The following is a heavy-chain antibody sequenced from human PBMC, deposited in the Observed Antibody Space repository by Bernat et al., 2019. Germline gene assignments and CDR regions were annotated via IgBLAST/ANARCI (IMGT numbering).Heavy chain of an antibody. CDR2: INAGNGNT. Sequence: QVQLVQSGVEVKKPGASVKVSCKASGYTFTSYAMHWVRQAPGQRLEWMGWINAGNGNTKYSQKFQGRVTITRDTSASTAYMELSSLRSEDTAVYYCARESRDAQWLGPLGVNWFDPWGQGTLVTVSS. J-gene: IGHJ5*02. CDR3: ARESRDAQWLGPLGVNWFDP. V-gene: IGHV1-3*01. D-gene: IGHD6-19*01. CDR1: GYTFTSYA.